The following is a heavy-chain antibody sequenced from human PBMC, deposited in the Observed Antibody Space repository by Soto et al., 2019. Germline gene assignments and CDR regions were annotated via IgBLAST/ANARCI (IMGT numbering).Heavy chain of an antibody. J-gene: IGHJ5*02. D-gene: IGHD2-15*01. CDR3: AEWARYFSGADCRA. Sequence: EVQLLESGGGLVQPGGSLRLSCAASGFPFSSRAMSWVRQAPGKGLEWVSAISGSGTITYYADSVKGRFTISRDTSKNTLYLQMYSLRADDTAVYYCAEWARYFSGADCRAWGQGTLVTVS. CDR1: GFPFSSRA. V-gene: IGHV3-23*01. CDR2: ISGSGTIT.